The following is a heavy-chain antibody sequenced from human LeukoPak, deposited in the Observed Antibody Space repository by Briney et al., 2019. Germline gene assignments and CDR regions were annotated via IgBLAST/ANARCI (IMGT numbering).Heavy chain of an antibody. CDR2: IRGGGDTK. D-gene: IGHD4-17*01. J-gene: IGHJ3*02. Sequence: PGGSLRLSCTASGFTFSNYAMTWVRQAPGKGLEWVASIRGGGDTKYYADSVKGRFTIPRDNSKNTLFLQMNSLRGEDTAVYYCSGDPNGDYVGAFDMWGPGTMVTVSS. V-gene: IGHV3-23*01. CDR1: GFTFSNYA. CDR3: SGDPNGDYVGAFDM.